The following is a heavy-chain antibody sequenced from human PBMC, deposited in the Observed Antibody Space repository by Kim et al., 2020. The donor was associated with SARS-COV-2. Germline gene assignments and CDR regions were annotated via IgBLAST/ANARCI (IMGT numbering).Heavy chain of an antibody. J-gene: IGHJ6*03. Sequence: DSVRGRFTLSTDNSKNTLYLQMNSLRPEDTAVYYCARGDWGLGYYYYYMGVWGKGTTVTVSS. D-gene: IGHD7-27*01. V-gene: IGHV3-30*01. CDR3: ARGDWGLGYYYYYMGV.